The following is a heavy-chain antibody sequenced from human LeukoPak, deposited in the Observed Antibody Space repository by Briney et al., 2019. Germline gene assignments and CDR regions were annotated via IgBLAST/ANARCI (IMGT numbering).Heavy chain of an antibody. D-gene: IGHD1-26*01. CDR2: IYYSGST. CDR1: GGSISSGSYY. CDR3: ARVGEMSIVGAYFDY. V-gene: IGHV4-61*10. Sequence: SQTLSLTCTVSGGSISSGSYYWSWIRQPAGKGLEWIGYIYYSGSTNYNPSLKSRVTISVDTSKNQFSLKLSSVTAADTAVYYCARVGEMSIVGAYFDYWGQGTLVTVSS. J-gene: IGHJ4*02.